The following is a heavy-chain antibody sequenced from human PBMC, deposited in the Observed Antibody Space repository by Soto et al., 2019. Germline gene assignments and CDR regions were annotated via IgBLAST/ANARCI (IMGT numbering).Heavy chain of an antibody. CDR1: GGSISSSSYY. CDR3: ARTYSGSYFDAFDI. D-gene: IGHD1-26*01. V-gene: IGHV4-39*01. J-gene: IGHJ3*02. CDR2: ISYSGST. Sequence: QLQLQESGPGLVKPSETLSLTCTVSGGSISSSSYYWGWIRQPPGKGLEWIGSISYSGSTYYNPSLKSRVTISVDTSKNQFSLKLSSVTAADTAVYYCARTYSGSYFDAFDIWGQGTMVTVSS.